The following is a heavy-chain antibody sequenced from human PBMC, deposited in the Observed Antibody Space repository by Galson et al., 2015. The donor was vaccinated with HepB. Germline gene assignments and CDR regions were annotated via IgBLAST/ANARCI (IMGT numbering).Heavy chain of an antibody. D-gene: IGHD3-10*01. V-gene: IGHV1-3*01. CDR1: GYTFTSYA. Sequence: SVKVSCKASGYTFTSYAMHWVRQAPGQRLEWMGWINASNGNTKYSQKFQGRVTITRDTSASTAYMELSSLRSEDTAVYYCARGSGSGWFGELFNYYYYGMDVWGQGTTVTVSS. CDR2: INASNGNT. J-gene: IGHJ6*02. CDR3: ARGSGSGWFGELFNYYYYGMDV.